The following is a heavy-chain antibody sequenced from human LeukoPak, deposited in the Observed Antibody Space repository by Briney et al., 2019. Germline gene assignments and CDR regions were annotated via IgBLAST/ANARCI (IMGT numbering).Heavy chain of an antibody. CDR2: INQSGGT. CDR3: ARGADSSSWYPIH. D-gene: IGHD6-13*01. V-gene: IGHV4-34*01. J-gene: IGHJ4*02. Sequence: SETLSLTCAAYGGSFSGYYWSWIRQPPGKGLEWIGEINQSGGTNYNPSLKGRVTISVDTSKNQFSLKLSSVTAADTAVYYCARGADSSSWYPIHWGQGTLVTVSS. CDR1: GGSFSGYY.